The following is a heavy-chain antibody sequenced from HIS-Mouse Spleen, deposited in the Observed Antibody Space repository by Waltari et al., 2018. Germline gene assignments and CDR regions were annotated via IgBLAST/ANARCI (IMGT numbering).Heavy chain of an antibody. CDR2: IYYSGEH. Sequence: QLQLQESGPGLVKPSETLSLTCTVSGGSISSSSYYWGWIRQPPGKGLGWIGSIYYSGEHYYNPSLKVRVTISVDTSKNQFSLKLSSVTAADTAVYYCAREIPYSSSWYDWYFDLWGRGTLVTVSS. CDR1: GGSISSSSYY. CDR3: AREIPYSSSWYDWYFDL. V-gene: IGHV4-39*07. D-gene: IGHD6-13*01. J-gene: IGHJ2*01.